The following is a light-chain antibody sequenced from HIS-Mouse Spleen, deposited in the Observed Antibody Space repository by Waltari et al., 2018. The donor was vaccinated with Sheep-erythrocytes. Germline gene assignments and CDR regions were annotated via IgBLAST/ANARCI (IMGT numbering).Light chain of an antibody. CDR3: CSYAGSSTFDVV. CDR1: SSDVGIYNL. CDR2: EGS. Sequence: QSALTQPASVSGSPGQSITISCTGTSSDVGIYNLVSWCQQHPGKAPKLMIYEGSKRPSGVSNRFSGSKSGNTASLTISGLQAEDEADYYCCSYAGSSTFDVVFGGGTKLTVL. J-gene: IGLJ2*01. V-gene: IGLV2-23*03.